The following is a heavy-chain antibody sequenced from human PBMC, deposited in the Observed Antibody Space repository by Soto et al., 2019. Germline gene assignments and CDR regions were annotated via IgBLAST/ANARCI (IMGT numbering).Heavy chain of an antibody. J-gene: IGHJ5*02. CDR2: ISSNSAYI. Sequence: CLRPYWAAAGFRLRSLRMNWVRQGPEKGLEWVSTISSNSAYINYTDALRRPYTISRDNANNTLHLQMNRLRAEVTAVYYCTRDASRSGSAPGGFDPWGPGTLVT. V-gene: IGHV3-21*01. CDR3: TRDASRSGSAPGGFDP. CDR1: GFRLRSLR. D-gene: IGHD6-25*01.